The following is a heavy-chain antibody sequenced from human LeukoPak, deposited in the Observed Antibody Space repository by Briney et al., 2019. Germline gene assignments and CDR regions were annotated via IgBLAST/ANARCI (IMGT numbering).Heavy chain of an antibody. J-gene: IGHJ4*02. Sequence: GESLKISCTGSGSRFTNYWIGWVRQMPGKGLEWMGIIYPGDSDTRYSPSFQGQVTISADKSISTAYLQWSSLKASDTAMYYCARREGGWYLDYWGQGTLVTVSS. D-gene: IGHD6-19*01. CDR1: GSRFTNYW. CDR2: IYPGDSDT. CDR3: ARREGGWYLDY. V-gene: IGHV5-51*01.